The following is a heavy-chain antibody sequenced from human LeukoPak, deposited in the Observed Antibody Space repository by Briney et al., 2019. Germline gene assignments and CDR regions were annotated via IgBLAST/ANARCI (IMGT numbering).Heavy chain of an antibody. V-gene: IGHV3-30*02. J-gene: IGHJ4*02. D-gene: IGHD1-26*01. CDR3: AEWELLPTADY. Sequence: GGSLRLSCAASGFNFRNYGIHWVRQAPGKGLEWVAFILYDGSKTYYADSVKGRFTISRDNSKNTLYLQMNSLRDDDTAVYYCAEWELLPTADYWGQGTLVTVSS. CDR1: GFNFRNYG. CDR2: ILYDGSKT.